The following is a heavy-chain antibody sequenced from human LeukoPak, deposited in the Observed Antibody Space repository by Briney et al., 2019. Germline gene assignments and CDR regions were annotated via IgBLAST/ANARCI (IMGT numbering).Heavy chain of an antibody. CDR3: ARDHFASQPREVPRDYYDSSGYYYVWPSFDY. V-gene: IGHV1-46*01. Sequence: ASVKVSCKASGYTFTSYYMHWVRQAPGQGLEWMGIINPSGGSTSYAQKFQGRVTMTRDTSTSTVYMELSSLRSEDTAVYYCARDHFASQPREVPRDYYDSSGYYYVWPSFDYWRQGTLVTVSS. CDR2: INPSGGST. D-gene: IGHD3-22*01. J-gene: IGHJ4*02. CDR1: GYTFTSYY.